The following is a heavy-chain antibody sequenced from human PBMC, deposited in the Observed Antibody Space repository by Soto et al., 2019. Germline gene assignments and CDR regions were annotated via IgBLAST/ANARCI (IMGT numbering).Heavy chain of an antibody. CDR1: EFTFSDYY. Sequence: QVQLVESGGGLVKPGGSLRLSCAASEFTFSDYYRSWIRQAPGKGLEWVSYISSRSSTIFYADSVKGRFTISRDNVKNSLYLQMNSLRSEDTAVYYCASGTNGAFFVYWGQGILVTVSS. D-gene: IGHD2-8*01. CDR3: ASGTNGAFFVY. V-gene: IGHV3-11*01. J-gene: IGHJ4*02. CDR2: ISSRSSTI.